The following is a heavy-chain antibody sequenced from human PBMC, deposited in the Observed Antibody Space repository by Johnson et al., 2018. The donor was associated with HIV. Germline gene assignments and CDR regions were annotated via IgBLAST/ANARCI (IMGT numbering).Heavy chain of an antibody. CDR2: INQDGSEK. D-gene: IGHD2-2*01. Sequence: VQLVESGGGVVQPGRSLRLSCAASGFTFSSYTVHWVRQSPGKGLEWVANINQDGSEKYYVDSVKGRFTISRDNAKNSLYLQMNSLRAEDTALYYCARGTSAFDIWGQGTMVTVSS. J-gene: IGHJ3*02. CDR3: ARGTSAFDI. CDR1: GFTFSSYT. V-gene: IGHV3-7*03.